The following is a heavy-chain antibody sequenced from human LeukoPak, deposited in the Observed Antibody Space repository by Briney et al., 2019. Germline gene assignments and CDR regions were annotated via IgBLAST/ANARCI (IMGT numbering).Heavy chain of an antibody. CDR1: GFTFSAYG. Sequence: GTSLRLSCAASGFTFSAYGMHWVRQAPGKGLEWVAVIWYDGSNKYYADSVKGRFTISRDNSKNTLYLRMDSLRAEDTAVYYCAKEGYDSSGYYSSFDYWGQGTPVTVSS. J-gene: IGHJ4*02. CDR2: IWYDGSNK. D-gene: IGHD3-22*01. CDR3: AKEGYDSSGYYSSFDY. V-gene: IGHV3-33*06.